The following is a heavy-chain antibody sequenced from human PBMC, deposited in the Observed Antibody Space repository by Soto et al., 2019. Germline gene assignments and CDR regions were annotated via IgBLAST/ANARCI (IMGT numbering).Heavy chain of an antibody. CDR3: ARVYDFWSGYGYCAMDV. Sequence: SVKVSCKASGGTFSSYAISWVRQAPGQGLEWMGGIIPIFGTANYAQKFQGRVTITADESTSTAYMELGSLRSEDTAVYYCARVYDFWSGYGYCAMDVWGPGTAVTVSS. CDR2: IIPIFGTA. J-gene: IGHJ6*02. V-gene: IGHV1-69*13. CDR1: GGTFSSYA. D-gene: IGHD3-3*01.